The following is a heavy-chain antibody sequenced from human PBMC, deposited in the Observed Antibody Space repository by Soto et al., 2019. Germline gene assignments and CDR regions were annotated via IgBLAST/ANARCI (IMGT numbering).Heavy chain of an antibody. CDR2: IGLSNSDT. J-gene: IGHJ4*02. CDR1: GFSFKTYG. D-gene: IGHD3-10*02. CDR3: VKGGAYCYNDCSRSY. V-gene: IGHV3-23*01. Sequence: EVQLLESGGGLVQPGGSLRLSCEDSGFSFKTYGMTWVRQAPVKGLEGVAHIGLSNSDTYYADSVKGRFTISRDNSKNMVYLQMNSLRDADTAVYYCVKGGAYCYNDCSRSYWGRGTLVTVSS.